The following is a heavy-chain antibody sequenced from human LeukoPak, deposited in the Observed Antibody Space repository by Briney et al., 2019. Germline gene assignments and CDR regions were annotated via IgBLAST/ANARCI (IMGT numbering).Heavy chain of an antibody. D-gene: IGHD2-21*01. CDR1: GYTFTGYY. CDR2: INPNSGGT. Sequence: ASVKVSCKASGYTFTGYYMHWVRQAPGQGLEWMGWINPNSGGTNYAQKFQGRVTMTRDTSISTAYMELSRLRSDDTAVYYCARSRGFPPPPTYYMDVWGKGTTVTVSS. V-gene: IGHV1-2*02. CDR3: ARSRGFPPPPTYYMDV. J-gene: IGHJ6*03.